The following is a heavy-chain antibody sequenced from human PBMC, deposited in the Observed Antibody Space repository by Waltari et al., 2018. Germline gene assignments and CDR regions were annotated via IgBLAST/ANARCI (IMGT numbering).Heavy chain of an antibody. J-gene: IGHJ4*02. Sequence: EVQLLASGGGQVSPGGSLGLCCGTSGFRVRPYASTWVRQSTEKGLQWVSTISATADATYYAESVKGRFTVSRDQSKSTLYLQMNSLTFEDTAVYYCAKGGRDWGPHFDYWGQGIPVIVSS. CDR1: GFRVRPYA. CDR2: ISATADAT. D-gene: IGHD7-27*01. CDR3: AKGGRDWGPHFDY. V-gene: IGHV3-23*01.